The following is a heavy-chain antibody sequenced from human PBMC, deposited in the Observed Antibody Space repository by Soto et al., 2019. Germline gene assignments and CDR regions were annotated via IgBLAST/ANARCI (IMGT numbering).Heavy chain of an antibody. Sequence: SETLSLTCTVSGGSISSSSYYWGWIRQPPGKGLEWIGSIYYSGSTYYNPSLKSRVTISVDTSKNQFSLKLSSVTAADTAVYYCASRTDYYGSGRYMDVWGKGTTVTSP. CDR2: IYYSGST. J-gene: IGHJ6*03. D-gene: IGHD3-10*01. CDR3: ASRTDYYGSGRYMDV. CDR1: GGSISSSSYY. V-gene: IGHV4-39*01.